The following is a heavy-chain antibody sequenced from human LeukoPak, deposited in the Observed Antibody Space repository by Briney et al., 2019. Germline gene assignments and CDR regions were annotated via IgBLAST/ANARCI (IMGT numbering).Heavy chain of an antibody. CDR3: ARGGPEERTTVVTPGFDY. CDR2: IIPILGIA. CDR1: RGTFSSYA. D-gene: IGHD4-23*01. Sequence: SVKVSCKASRGTFSSYAISWVRQAPGQGLEWMGRIIPILGIANYAQKFQGRVTITADKSTSTAYMELSSLRSEDTAVYYCARGGPEERTTVVTPGFDYWGQGTLVTVSS. J-gene: IGHJ4*02. V-gene: IGHV1-69*04.